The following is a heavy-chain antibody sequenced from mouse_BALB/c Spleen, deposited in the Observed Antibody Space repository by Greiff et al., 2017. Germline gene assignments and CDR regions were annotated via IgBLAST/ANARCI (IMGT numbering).Heavy chain of an antibody. Sequence: VKLVESGPGLVAPSQSLSITCTVSGFSLTSYGVHWVRQPPGKGLEWLGVIWAGGSTNYNSALMSRLSISKDNSKSQVFLKMNSLQTDDTAMYYCARFYDYDLAWFAYWGQGTLVTVSA. V-gene: IGHV2-9*02. J-gene: IGHJ3*01. CDR2: IWAGGST. CDR3: ARFYDYDLAWFAY. D-gene: IGHD2-4*01. CDR1: GFSLTSYG.